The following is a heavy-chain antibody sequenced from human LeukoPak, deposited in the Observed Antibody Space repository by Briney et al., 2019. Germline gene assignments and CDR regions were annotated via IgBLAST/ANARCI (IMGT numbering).Heavy chain of an antibody. Sequence: ASVKVSCKASGGTFSSYAISWVRQATGQGLEWMGWMNPNSGNTGYAQKFQGRVTMTRNTSISTAYMELSSLRSEDTAVYYCARGSSSWYEKFDPWGQGTLVTVSS. CDR1: GGTFSSYA. CDR3: ARGSSSWYEKFDP. V-gene: IGHV1-8*02. CDR2: MNPNSGNT. D-gene: IGHD6-13*01. J-gene: IGHJ5*02.